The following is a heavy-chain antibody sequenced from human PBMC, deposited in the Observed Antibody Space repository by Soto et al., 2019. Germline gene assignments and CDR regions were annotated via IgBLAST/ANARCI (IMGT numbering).Heavy chain of an antibody. CDR2: MNPNSGNT. CDR3: ARGLESVTVTMPPPWFDP. V-gene: IGHV1-8*01. CDR1: GYTFTSYD. D-gene: IGHD4-17*01. Sequence: ASVKVSCKASGYTFTSYDINWVRQATGQGLEWMGWMNPNSGNTGYAQKFQGRVTMTRNTSISTAYMELSSLRSEDTAVYYCARGLESVTVTMPPPWFDPWGQGTLVTVSS. J-gene: IGHJ5*02.